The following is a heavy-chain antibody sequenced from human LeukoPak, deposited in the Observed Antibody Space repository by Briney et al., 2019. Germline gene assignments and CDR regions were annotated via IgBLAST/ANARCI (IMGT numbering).Heavy chain of an antibody. CDR1: GFTVSSNY. CDR3: ARADGGNWFDP. CDR2: IYSAGST. D-gene: IGHD3-10*01. V-gene: IGHV3-53*01. J-gene: IGHJ5*02. Sequence: SGGSLRLSCAASGFTVSSNYMSWVRQAPGKGLEWISVIYSAGSTYYADSVQGRFTISRDNYKNTLYLQMNSLRAEDTAVYYCARADGGNWFDPWGQGTLVTVSS.